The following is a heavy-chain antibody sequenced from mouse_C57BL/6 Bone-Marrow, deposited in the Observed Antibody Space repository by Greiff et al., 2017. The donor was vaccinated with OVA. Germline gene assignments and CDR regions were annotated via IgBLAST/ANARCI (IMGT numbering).Heavy chain of an antibody. V-gene: IGHV10-3*01. CDR2: IRSKSSNYAT. CDR1: GFTFNTYA. Sequence: EVQLVESGGGLVQPKGSLKLSCAASGFTFNTYAMHWVRQAPGKGLEWVARIRSKSSNYATYYADSVKDRFTISRDDSQSMLYLQMNNLKTEDTAMYYCVRDGYYGSSYGRYFDVWGTGTTVTVSS. CDR3: VRDGYYGSSYGRYFDV. D-gene: IGHD1-1*01. J-gene: IGHJ1*03.